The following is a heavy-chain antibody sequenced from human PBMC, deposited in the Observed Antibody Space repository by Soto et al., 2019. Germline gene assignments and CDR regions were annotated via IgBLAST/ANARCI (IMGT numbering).Heavy chain of an antibody. CDR1: GFTFSNAW. CDR2: IKSKTDGGTT. V-gene: IGHV3-15*01. D-gene: IGHD6-13*01. J-gene: IGHJ6*03. CDR3: TSCNIAATLYYYYYMDV. Sequence: GGSLRLSCAASGFTFSNAWMSWVRQAPGKGLEWVGRIKSKTDGGTTDYAAPVKGRFTISRDDSKNTLYLQMNSLKTEDTAVYYCTSCNIAATLYYYYYMDVWGKGTTVTVSS.